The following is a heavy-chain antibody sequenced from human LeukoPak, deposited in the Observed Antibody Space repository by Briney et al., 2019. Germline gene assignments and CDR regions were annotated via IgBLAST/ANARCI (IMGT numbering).Heavy chain of an antibody. D-gene: IGHD3-3*01. CDR3: ARAPPYYDGFDY. J-gene: IGHJ4*02. CDR2: IKSDGSTT. CDR1: GFTLSSYW. V-gene: IGHV3-74*01. Sequence: GGSLRLSCAASGFTLSSYWMHWVRQAPGKGLVWVSRIKSDGSTTNYADSVKGRFTISRDNAKNTLYLQMNSLRAEDTALYYCARAPPYYDGFDYWGQGTLVTVSS.